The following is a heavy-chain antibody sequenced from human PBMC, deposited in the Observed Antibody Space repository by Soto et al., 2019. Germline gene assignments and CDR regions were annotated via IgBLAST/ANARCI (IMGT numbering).Heavy chain of an antibody. D-gene: IGHD6-13*01. Sequence: GASVKVSCKASGYTFTSYYMHWVRQAPGQGLEWMGIINPSGGSTSYAQKFQGRVTMTRDTSTSTVYMELSSLRSEDTAVYYCARDLNEDRSSYWYCDPWGRGTLVTVLL. V-gene: IGHV1-46*01. J-gene: IGHJ2*01. CDR2: INPSGGST. CDR1: GYTFTSYY. CDR3: ARDLNEDRSSYWYCDP.